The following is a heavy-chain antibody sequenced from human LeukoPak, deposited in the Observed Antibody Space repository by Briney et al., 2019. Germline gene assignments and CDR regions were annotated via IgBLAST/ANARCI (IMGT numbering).Heavy chain of an antibody. Sequence: NPSETLSLTCTVSGGSISSSSYYWGWIRQPPGKGLEWIGEINHSGSTNYNPSLKSRVTISVDTSKNQFSLKLSSVTAADTAVYYCARGSYYYDSSGYYSLPCFDYWGQGTLVTVSS. J-gene: IGHJ4*02. CDR1: GGSISSSSYY. CDR2: INHSGST. CDR3: ARGSYYYDSSGYYSLPCFDY. D-gene: IGHD3-22*01. V-gene: IGHV4-39*07.